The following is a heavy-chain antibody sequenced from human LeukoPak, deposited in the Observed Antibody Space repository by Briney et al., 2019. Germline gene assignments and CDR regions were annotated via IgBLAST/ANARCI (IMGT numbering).Heavy chain of an antibody. CDR2: IIPIFGTA. Sequence: SVKVSCKASGGTFSSYAISWVRQAPGQELEWMGGIIPIFGTANYAQKIQGRVTITADKSTSTAYMELSSLRSEDTGVYYCARGSGKTNYGMDVWGKGTTVTVSS. J-gene: IGHJ6*04. V-gene: IGHV1-69*06. CDR1: GGTFSSYA. CDR3: ARGSGKTNYGMDV. D-gene: IGHD3-10*01.